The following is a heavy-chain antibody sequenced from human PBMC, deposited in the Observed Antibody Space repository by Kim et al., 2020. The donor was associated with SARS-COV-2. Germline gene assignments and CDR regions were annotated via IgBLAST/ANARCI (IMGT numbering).Heavy chain of an antibody. V-gene: IGHV3-23*01. CDR2: ISGSGGST. Sequence: GGSLRLSCAASGFTFSSYAMSWVRQAPGKGLEWVSAISGSGGSTYYADSVKGRFTISRDNSKNTLYLQMSSLRAEDTAVYYCAKVPSITMVRGALYGNYWGQGTLVTVSS. D-gene: IGHD3-10*01. J-gene: IGHJ4*02. CDR1: GFTFSSYA. CDR3: AKVPSITMVRGALYGNY.